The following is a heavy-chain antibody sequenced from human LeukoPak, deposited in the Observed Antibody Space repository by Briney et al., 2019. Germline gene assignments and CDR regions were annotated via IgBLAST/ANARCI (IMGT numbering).Heavy chain of an antibody. CDR2: IWYDGSDM. V-gene: IGHV3-33*03. Sequence: GGSLRLSCAASGFTFSSYDMRWVRQAPGKGLEWVTGIWYDGSDMYYADSVKGRFTISRDNSKNTVYLQMNSLRAEDTAVYYCGKGNWNADHWGQGTLVTVSS. J-gene: IGHJ4*02. D-gene: IGHD1-1*01. CDR1: GFTFSSYD. CDR3: GKGNWNADH.